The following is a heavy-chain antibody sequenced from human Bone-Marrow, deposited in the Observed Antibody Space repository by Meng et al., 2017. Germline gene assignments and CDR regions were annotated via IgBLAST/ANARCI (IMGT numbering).Heavy chain of an antibody. D-gene: IGHD5-18*01. CDR3: ARDGGSYGSVGYGMDV. Sequence: GESLKISCAVSGFTLSDYYIDWVRQAPGKGLEWVAVISYDGSNKYYADSVKGRFTISRDNSKNTLYLQMNSLRAEDTAVYYCARDGGSYGSVGYGMDVWGQGTTVTVSS. CDR2: ISYDGSNK. J-gene: IGHJ6*02. CDR1: GFTLSDYY. V-gene: IGHV3-30*01.